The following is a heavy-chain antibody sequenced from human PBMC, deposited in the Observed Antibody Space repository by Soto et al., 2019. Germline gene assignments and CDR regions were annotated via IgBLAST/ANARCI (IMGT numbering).Heavy chain of an antibody. CDR2: IYYSGST. J-gene: IGHJ6*02. D-gene: IGHD6-13*01. CDR1: GGSVSSGSYY. Sequence: QVQLQESGPGLVKPSETLSLTCTVSGGSVSSGSYYWSWIRQPPGKGLEWTGYIYYSGSTNYNPSLNSRVTISVDTSKNQFSLKLSAVTAADTAVYYCASAGYSRHYYGMDVWGQGTTVTVSS. V-gene: IGHV4-61*01. CDR3: ASAGYSRHYYGMDV.